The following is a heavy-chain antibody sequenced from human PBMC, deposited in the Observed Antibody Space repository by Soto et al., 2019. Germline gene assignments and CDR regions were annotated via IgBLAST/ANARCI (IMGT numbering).Heavy chain of an antibody. D-gene: IGHD6-19*01. V-gene: IGHV1-69*12. Sequence: QVHLVKSGAEVKKPGSSVRVSCKASGGTFRTSAIKLVRQAPGQGLEWMGGIIPIFGTASYTQRFRGRVTITADGSTSTAYMDVSSLRSEDTAVYFCARASSSGWFYFDSRGQGTLVTVSS. CDR3: ARASSSGWFYFDS. CDR2: IIPIFGTA. CDR1: GGTFRTSA. J-gene: IGHJ4*02.